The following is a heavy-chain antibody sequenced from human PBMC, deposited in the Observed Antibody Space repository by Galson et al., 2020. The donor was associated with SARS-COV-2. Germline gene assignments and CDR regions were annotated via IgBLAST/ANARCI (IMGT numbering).Heavy chain of an antibody. Sequence: SGPTLVKPTQTLTLTCTFSGFSLSTSGVGVGWIRQPPGKALEWLALIYWDDDKRYSPSLKSRLTITKDTSKNQVVLTMTNMDPMDTATYYCAHRSITMVRGSFDPWGQGTLVTVSS. V-gene: IGHV2-5*02. CDR3: AHRSITMVRGSFDP. CDR1: GFSLSTSGVG. CDR2: IYWDDDK. D-gene: IGHD3-10*01. J-gene: IGHJ5*02.